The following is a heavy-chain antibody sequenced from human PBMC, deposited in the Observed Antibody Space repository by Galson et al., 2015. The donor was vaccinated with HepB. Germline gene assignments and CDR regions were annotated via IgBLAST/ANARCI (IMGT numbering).Heavy chain of an antibody. CDR2: ISSRSSTI. CDR3: AREYCSSGSCWGGGVDY. Sequence: SLRISCAASGFTFSSYSMNWVRQAPGKGLEWVSYISSRSSTIYYADSVKGRFTISRDNAKNSLYLQMHSLRAEDTAVYYCAREYCSSGSCWGGGVDYWGQGTLVPVSS. V-gene: IGHV3-48*01. J-gene: IGHJ4*02. D-gene: IGHD2-15*01. CDR1: GFTFSSYS.